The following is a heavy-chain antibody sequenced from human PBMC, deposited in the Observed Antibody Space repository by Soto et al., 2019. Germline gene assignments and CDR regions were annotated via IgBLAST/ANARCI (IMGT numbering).Heavy chain of an antibody. Sequence: EVQLVETGGGLIQPGGSLRLSCAASGFTVSSNYMSWVRQAPGKGLEWVSVIYSGGSTYYADSVKGRFTISRDNSKNTLYLQMNSLRAEDTAVYYCAREARAWKDSSGYLDYWCQGTLVTVSS. CDR1: GFTVSSNY. CDR3: AREARAWKDSSGYLDY. CDR2: IYSGGST. V-gene: IGHV3-53*02. J-gene: IGHJ4*02. D-gene: IGHD3-22*01.